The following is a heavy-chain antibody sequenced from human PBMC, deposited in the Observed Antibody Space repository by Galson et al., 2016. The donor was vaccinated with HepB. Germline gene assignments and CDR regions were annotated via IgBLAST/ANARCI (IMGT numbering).Heavy chain of an antibody. J-gene: IGHJ4*02. CDR3: ATTRGYTYGLITPEGFDS. Sequence: TLSLTCTVSGGSISSGGYYWSWIRQHPGKGLEWIGYIYYSGNTYYNPSLKSRLTISVDTSENQFSLRLSSVTAADTAVYYCATTRGYTYGLITPEGFDSLCQGTLVTVSS. V-gene: IGHV4-31*03. CDR2: IYYSGNT. D-gene: IGHD5-18*01. CDR1: GGSISSGGYY.